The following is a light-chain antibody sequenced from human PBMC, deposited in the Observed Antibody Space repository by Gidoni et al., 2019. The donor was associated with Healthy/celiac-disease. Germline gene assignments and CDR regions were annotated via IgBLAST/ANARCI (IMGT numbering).Light chain of an antibody. CDR3: QVWDSSSDHPGWV. CDR1: NIGSKR. CDR2: ADR. J-gene: IGLJ3*02. V-gene: IGLV3-21*03. Sequence: SYVLTKPPAVSVAPGKTARITCGGNNIGSKRVHWYQQKPGQAPLLVVYADRDRPSGIPERFSGSNSGNTATLSISRVEAGDDADYYCQVWDSSSDHPGWVFGGGTKLSVL.